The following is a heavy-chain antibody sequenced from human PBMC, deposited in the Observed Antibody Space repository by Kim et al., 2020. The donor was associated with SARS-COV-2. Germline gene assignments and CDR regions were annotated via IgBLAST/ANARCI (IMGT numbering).Heavy chain of an antibody. J-gene: IGHJ3*02. Sequence: GGSLRLSCAASGFTFSSYGMHWVRQAPGKGLEWVAVISYDGSNKYYADSVKGRFTISRDNSKNTLYLQMNSLRAEDTAVYYCAKDTGQQPNNDAFDIWG. CDR3: AKDTGQQPNNDAFDI. V-gene: IGHV3-30*18. CDR1: GFTFSSYG. CDR2: ISYDGSNK. D-gene: IGHD6-13*01.